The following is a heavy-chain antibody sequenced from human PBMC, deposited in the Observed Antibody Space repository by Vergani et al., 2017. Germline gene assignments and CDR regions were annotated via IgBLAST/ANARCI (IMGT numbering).Heavy chain of an antibody. J-gene: IGHJ3*02. CDR2: IYDSRNN. V-gene: IGHV4-39*01. D-gene: IGHD6-6*01. Sequence: QLQLQESGPRLVKPSETLSLTCSHSGMSISNNNYYWGWIRQPPGKGLEWIGSIYDSRNNNYRPSLKSRVSISVDTSKNQFSLNLTSVTAADTAVYYCARHLRQLARNDVFDIWGHGTLVTVSS. CDR1: GMSISNNNYY. CDR3: ARHLRQLARNDVFDI.